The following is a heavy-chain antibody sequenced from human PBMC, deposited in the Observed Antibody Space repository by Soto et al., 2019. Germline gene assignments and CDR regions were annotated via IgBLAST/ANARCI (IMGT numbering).Heavy chain of an antibody. D-gene: IGHD6-13*01. Sequence: PGGSLRLSCAASGFMFSAYAMLWVRQAPGKGLEWVAAISYDGTNKYYADSIKGRLTISRDNSANTLFLQVNSLRREDTAMYYCARDPSPYPSGWYGIDFWGHGPMVPFSP. CDR1: GFMFSAYA. V-gene: IGHV3-30*04. CDR2: ISYDGTNK. J-gene: IGHJ4*01. CDR3: ARDPSPYPSGWYGIDF.